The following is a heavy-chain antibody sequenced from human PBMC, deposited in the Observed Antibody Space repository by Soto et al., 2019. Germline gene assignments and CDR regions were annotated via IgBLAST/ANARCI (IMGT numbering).Heavy chain of an antibody. V-gene: IGHV4-59*01. CDR3: ASELHGVFAY. Sequence: SETLSLTCTVSGGSISSYYWSWIRQPPGKGLEWIGYIYYSGSTNYNPPLKSRVTISVDTSKNQFSLKLSSVTAADTAVYYCASELHGVFAYWGQGTLVPVSS. D-gene: IGHD2-8*01. J-gene: IGHJ4*02. CDR2: IYYSGST. CDR1: GGSISSYY.